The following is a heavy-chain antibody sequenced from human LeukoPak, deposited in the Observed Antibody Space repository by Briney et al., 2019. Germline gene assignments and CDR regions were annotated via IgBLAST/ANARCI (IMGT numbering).Heavy chain of an antibody. V-gene: IGHV4-59*01. Sequence: PSDTLSLTCTVSVGSISSYYWSWIRQPPGKGLEWIGYIYYSGSTNYNPSLTSRVTISVDTSKNQFSLKLSSVTAADTAVYYCARDVTAAFDYWGQGTLVTVSS. CDR1: VGSISSYY. CDR3: ARDVTAAFDY. CDR2: IYYSGST. J-gene: IGHJ4*02. D-gene: IGHD6-13*01.